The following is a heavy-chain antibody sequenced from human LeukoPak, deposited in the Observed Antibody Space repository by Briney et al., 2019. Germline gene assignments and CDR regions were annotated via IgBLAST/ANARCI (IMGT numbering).Heavy chain of an antibody. CDR2: ISSSSSYI. Sequence: PGGSLRLSCAASGFTFSSNWMHWVRQAPGEVLEWVSSISSSSSYIYYADSVKGRFTISRGNAKKSLDLQMNSLRAEDTAVYYCAIDRYSSGWYTFDYWGQGTLVTVSS. V-gene: IGHV3-21*01. D-gene: IGHD6-19*01. J-gene: IGHJ4*02. CDR3: AIDRYSSGWYTFDY. CDR1: GFTFSSNW.